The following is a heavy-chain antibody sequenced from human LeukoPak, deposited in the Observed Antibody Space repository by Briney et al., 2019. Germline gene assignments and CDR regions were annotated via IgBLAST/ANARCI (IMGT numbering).Heavy chain of an antibody. D-gene: IGHD1-26*01. CDR1: GGSISSYY. CDR3: ARGSQIRRYFDY. J-gene: IGHJ4*02. Sequence: SETLSLTCTVSGGSISSYYWSWIRQPPGKGLEWIGYIYYSGSPNYNPSLKSRVTISVDTSKNQFSLKLSSVTAADTAVYYCARGSQIRRYFDYWGQGTLVTVSS. CDR2: IYYSGSP. V-gene: IGHV4-59*01.